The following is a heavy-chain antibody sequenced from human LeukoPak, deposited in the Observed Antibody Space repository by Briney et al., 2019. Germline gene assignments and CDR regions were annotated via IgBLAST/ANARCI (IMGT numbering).Heavy chain of an antibody. D-gene: IGHD6-19*01. CDR1: GGSISSGGYY. CDR3: ARAFGAGTSPRINWFDP. J-gene: IGHJ5*02. V-gene: IGHV4-31*03. Sequence: SETLSLTCTVSGGSISSGGYYWSWLRQHPGTGLEWLGYIYYSGSTYYNPSLKSRVTISVDTSKNQFSLKLSSVTAADTAVYYCARAFGAGTSPRINWFDPWGQGTLVTVSS. CDR2: IYYSGST.